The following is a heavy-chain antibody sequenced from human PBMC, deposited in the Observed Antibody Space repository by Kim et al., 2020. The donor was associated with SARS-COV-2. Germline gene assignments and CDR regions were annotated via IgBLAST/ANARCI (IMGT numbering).Heavy chain of an antibody. CDR2: ISSSSSTI. Sequence: GGSLRLSCAASGFTFSSYSMNWVRQAPGKGLEWVSYISSSSSTIYYADSVKGRFTISRDNAKNSLYLQMNSLRAEDTAVYYCARRGYYGSGTYNWFDPWGPGTLVTLST. V-gene: IGHV3-48*01. J-gene: IGHJ5*02. CDR1: GFTFSSYS. D-gene: IGHD3-10*01. CDR3: ARRGYYGSGTYNWFDP.